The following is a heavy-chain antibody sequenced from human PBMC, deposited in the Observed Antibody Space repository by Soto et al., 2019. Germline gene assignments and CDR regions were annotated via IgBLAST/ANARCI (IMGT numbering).Heavy chain of an antibody. J-gene: IGHJ3*01. CDR3: ARVPSLARGVIRKRYPAYDAFDX. D-gene: IGHD3-10*01. CDR1: GFTFSSYW. V-gene: IGHV3-7*05. Sequence: GGSLRLSCAASGFTFSSYWMSWVRQAPGKGLEWVANVKQDGSEKYYVDSVKGRFTISRDNAKNSLYLQMNSLRAEDTAVYYCARVPSLARGVIRKRYPAYDAFDXSGQGTMVTVSS. CDR2: VKQDGSEK.